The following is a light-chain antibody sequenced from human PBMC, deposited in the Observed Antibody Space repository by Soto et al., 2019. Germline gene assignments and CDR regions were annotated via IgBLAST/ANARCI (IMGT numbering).Light chain of an antibody. V-gene: IGKV3-20*01. CDR1: QSVSNTH. Sequence: EIVLTQSPGSLSLSPGESATLFCRASQSVSNTHVAWYQQRPGQAPRLLIYDASRRDIGVPDRFSGSGSGTDFTLAISGLEPADFAVYFCHQYGTSPQTFGQGTKVEMK. CDR3: HQYGTSPQT. CDR2: DAS. J-gene: IGKJ1*01.